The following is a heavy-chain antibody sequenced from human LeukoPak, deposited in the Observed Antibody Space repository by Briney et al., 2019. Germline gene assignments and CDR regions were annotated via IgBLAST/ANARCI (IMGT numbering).Heavy chain of an antibody. Sequence: PGGSLRLSCAASGFTFSNYAIHWVRQAPGKGLEWVAVISDDGSEKYYADSVKGRFTISRDDSKNTVYLQMNSLRTEDTAVSYCARGYGGYGMDVWGQGTTVTVSS. CDR1: GFTFSNYA. J-gene: IGHJ6*02. CDR3: ARGYGGYGMDV. CDR2: ISDDGSEK. V-gene: IGHV3-30*04. D-gene: IGHD3-10*01.